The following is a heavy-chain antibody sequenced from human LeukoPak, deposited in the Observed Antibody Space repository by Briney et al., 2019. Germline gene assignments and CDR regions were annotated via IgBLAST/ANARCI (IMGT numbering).Heavy chain of an antibody. V-gene: IGHV3-30*02. CDR3: ARDRGSHPTWELSGFDY. D-gene: IGHD1-26*01. CDR1: GFTFSSYG. CDR2: IRHDGSNK. J-gene: IGHJ4*02. Sequence: GGSLRLSCAASGFTFSSYGMHWVRQAPGKGLEWVAFIRHDGSNKYYADSVKGRFTISRDNSKNTLYLQMNSLRAEDTAVYYCARDRGSHPTWELSGFDYWGQGTLVTVSS.